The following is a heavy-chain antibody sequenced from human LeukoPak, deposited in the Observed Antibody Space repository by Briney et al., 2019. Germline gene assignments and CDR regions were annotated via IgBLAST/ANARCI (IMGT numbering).Heavy chain of an antibody. CDR2: ITAGNSYI. Sequence: GGSLRLSCEVSGFDFTSYVMTWVPQAPGKGLEWVSSITAGNSYIDYTPSVEGRFTISRDNSKNSLFLHMNSLRAEDTALYYCARVGVSATNTPAFDYWGQGTLVTVSS. V-gene: IGHV3-21*01. J-gene: IGHJ4*02. D-gene: IGHD2-15*01. CDR3: ARVGVSATNTPAFDY. CDR1: GFDFTSYV.